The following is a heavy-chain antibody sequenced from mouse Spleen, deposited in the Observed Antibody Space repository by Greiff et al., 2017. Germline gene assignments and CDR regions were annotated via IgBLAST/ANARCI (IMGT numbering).Heavy chain of an antibody. J-gene: IGHJ4*01. CDR2: IRPSDSDT. D-gene: IGHD3-3*01. Sequence: QVQLQQSGAELVKPGASVTVSCKASGYTFPSYWMHWVKQRPGQGLAWIGRIRPSDSDTNYNQKFKGKATLTVDKSSSTAYMQLSSLTSEDAAVYYCAIRGAGDDDDFYAMDYWGQGTSVTVSS. V-gene: IGHV1-74*01. CDR1: GYTFPSYW. CDR3: AIRGAGDDDDFYAMDY.